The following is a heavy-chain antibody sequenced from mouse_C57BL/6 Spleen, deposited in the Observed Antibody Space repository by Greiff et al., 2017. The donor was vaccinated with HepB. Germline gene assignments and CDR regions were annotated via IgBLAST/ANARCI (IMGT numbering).Heavy chain of an antibody. V-gene: IGHV1-54*01. CDR1: GYAFTNYL. CDR2: INPGSGGT. CDR3: ARSSWSKIFAY. Sequence: VQLQQSGAELVRPGTSVKVSCKASGYAFTNYLIEWVKQRPGQGLEWIGVINPGSGGTNYNEKFKGKATLTADKSSSTAYMQLSSLTSEDSAVYFCARSSWSKIFAYWGQGTLVTVSA. J-gene: IGHJ3*01. D-gene: IGHD2-5*01.